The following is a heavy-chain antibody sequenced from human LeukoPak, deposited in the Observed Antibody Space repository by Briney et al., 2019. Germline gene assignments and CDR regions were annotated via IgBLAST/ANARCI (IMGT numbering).Heavy chain of an antibody. D-gene: IGHD3-10*01. J-gene: IGHJ5*02. CDR2: ISADNGNT. Sequence: ASVKVSCKASGYTFTSYAISWVRQAPGQGLEWMGWISADNGNTDYAQRFQGRVTMTTDTSTSTAYMELRSLRSDDTAVYYCARNSQLWFGELLLNWFDPWGQGTLVTVSS. V-gene: IGHV1-18*01. CDR1: GYTFTSYA. CDR3: ARNSQLWFGELLLNWFDP.